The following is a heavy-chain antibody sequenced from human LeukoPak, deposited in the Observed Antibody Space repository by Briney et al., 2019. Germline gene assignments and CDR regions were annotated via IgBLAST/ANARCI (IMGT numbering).Heavy chain of an antibody. Sequence: PSETLSLTCTVSGGSISSGSYYWSWIRQPAGKGLEWIGRIYTSGSTNYNPSLKSRVTISVDTSKNQFSLKLSSVTAADTAVYYCAREWKAYCGGDCYSRWFDPWGQGTLVTVSS. D-gene: IGHD2-21*02. V-gene: IGHV4-61*02. CDR3: AREWKAYCGGDCYSRWFDP. J-gene: IGHJ5*02. CDR2: IYTSGST. CDR1: GGSISSGSYY.